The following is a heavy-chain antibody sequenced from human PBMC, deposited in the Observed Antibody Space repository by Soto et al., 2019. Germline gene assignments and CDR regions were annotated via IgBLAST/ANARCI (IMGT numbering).Heavy chain of an antibody. CDR3: AVKHTGGDSSSSRVYYYYYGMDV. Sequence: GGSLRLSCAASGFTFSSYAMSWVRQAPGQGLEWVSAISGSGGSTYYADSVKGRFTITRDNVKNTLYLQMNIIGAEDTAVYYCAVKHTGGDSSSSRVYYYYYGMDVWGQGTTVTVSS. D-gene: IGHD6-6*01. CDR1: GFTFSSYA. J-gene: IGHJ6*02. CDR2: ISGSGGST. V-gene: IGHV3-23*01.